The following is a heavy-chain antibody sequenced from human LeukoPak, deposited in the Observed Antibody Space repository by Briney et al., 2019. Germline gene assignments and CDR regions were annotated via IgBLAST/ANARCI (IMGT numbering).Heavy chain of an antibody. J-gene: IGHJ4*02. CDR3: ARASVGCRGTSCYSTQFDY. D-gene: IGHD2-2*01. CDR1: GGSFSGYY. Sequence: SETLSLTCAVHGGSFSGYYWSWIRQPPGKGLEWIGEINHSGSTNYNPSLKSRVTISVDTSKNQFSLKLSSVTAEDTAVYYWARASVGCRGTSCYSTQFDYWGQGTLVTVSS. V-gene: IGHV4-34*01. CDR2: INHSGST.